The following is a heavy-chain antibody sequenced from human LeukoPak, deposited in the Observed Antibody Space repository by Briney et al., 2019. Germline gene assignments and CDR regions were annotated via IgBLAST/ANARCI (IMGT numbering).Heavy chain of an antibody. Sequence: SETLSLTCTVSGGSISGYYWSWIRQPPGKRLEWIGYIYYSVNTNYNPSLKSRVTIVGDTSKNQFSLKLSSVTAADTAVYYCARHQRDYGDYVPRYMDVWGKGTTLTVSS. CDR1: GGSISGYY. J-gene: IGHJ6*03. V-gene: IGHV4-59*08. CDR3: ARHQRDYGDYVPRYMDV. CDR2: IYYSVNT. D-gene: IGHD4-17*01.